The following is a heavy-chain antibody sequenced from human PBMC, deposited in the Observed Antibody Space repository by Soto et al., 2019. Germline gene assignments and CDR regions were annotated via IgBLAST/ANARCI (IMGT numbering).Heavy chain of an antibody. D-gene: IGHD6-13*01. CDR3: AKEVSSWFHGMDV. Sequence: EVQLVESGGGLVKPGGSLRLSCAASGFTFSSYSMNWVRQAPGKWLEWVSSLSSSTSYIYYADSVKGRFTISRDTAKNSLYLQMNNLRAEDTAVYYCAKEVSSWFHGMDVWGQGTTVTVSS. J-gene: IGHJ6*02. V-gene: IGHV3-21*01. CDR2: LSSSTSYI. CDR1: GFTFSSYS.